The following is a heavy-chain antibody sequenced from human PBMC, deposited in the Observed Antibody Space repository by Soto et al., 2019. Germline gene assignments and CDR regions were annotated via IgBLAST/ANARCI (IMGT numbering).Heavy chain of an antibody. CDR3: AKNDCGTITCQLVDH. CDR1: GFTFSNHA. Sequence: EVQLLESGGGLVQPGGSLRLSCTASGFTFSNHAMCWVRQAPGKGLEWVSAISGAGNSASHAHSVQGRFIISRDNSKNTLFLQMNSLRAEDTATYYCAKNDCGTITCQLVDHCGQGTLVTVSS. V-gene: IGHV3-23*01. CDR2: ISGAGNSA. J-gene: IGHJ4*02. D-gene: IGHD2-21*01.